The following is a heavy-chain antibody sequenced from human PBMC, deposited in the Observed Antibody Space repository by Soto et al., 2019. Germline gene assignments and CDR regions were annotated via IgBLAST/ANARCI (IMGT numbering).Heavy chain of an antibody. CDR2: ISSTTNYI. CDR3: ARESEDLTSNFDY. CDR1: GFTFTRYS. J-gene: IGHJ4*02. Sequence: GGSLRLSCAAPGFTFTRYSMNWVRQAPGKGLEWVSSISSTTNYIYYGDSMKDRFTISRDNAKNSLYLEMNSLRAEDTAVYYCARESEDLTSNFDYWGQGTLVTVSS. V-gene: IGHV3-21*06.